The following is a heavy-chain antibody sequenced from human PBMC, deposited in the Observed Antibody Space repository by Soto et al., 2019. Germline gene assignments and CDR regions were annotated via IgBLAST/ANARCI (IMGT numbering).Heavy chain of an antibody. CDR1: GYTFTGYY. CDR3: ARGPKYYGSGSYSEEPFDP. D-gene: IGHD3-10*01. CDR2: INPNSGGT. V-gene: IGHV1-2*04. Sequence: ASVKVSCKASGYTFTGYYMHWVRQAPGQGLEWMGWINPNSGGTNYAQKFQGWVTMTRDTSISTAYMELSRLRSDDTAVYYCARGPKYYGSGSYSEEPFDPWGQGTLVTVSS. J-gene: IGHJ5*02.